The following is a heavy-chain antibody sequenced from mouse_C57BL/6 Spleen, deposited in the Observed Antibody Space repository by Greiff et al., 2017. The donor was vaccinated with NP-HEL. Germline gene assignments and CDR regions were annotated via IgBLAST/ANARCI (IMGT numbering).Heavy chain of an antibody. J-gene: IGHJ1*03. CDR2: IYPRDGST. Sequence: VKLMESDAELVKPGASVKISCKVSGYTFTDHTIHWMKQRPEQGLEWIGYIYPRDGSTKYNEKFKGKATLTADRSSSTAYMQLNSLTSEDSAVYFCARSGFMVHWYFDVWGTGTTVTVSS. D-gene: IGHD2-2*01. V-gene: IGHV1-78*01. CDR3: ARSGFMVHWYFDV. CDR1: GYTFTDHT.